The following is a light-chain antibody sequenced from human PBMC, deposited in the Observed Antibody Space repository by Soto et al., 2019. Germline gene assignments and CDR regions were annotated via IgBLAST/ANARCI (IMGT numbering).Light chain of an antibody. CDR1: QSVSSD. CDR2: GAS. Sequence: EIVMTLSPATLSVSPGERATLSCRASQSVSSDLAWYHQKPGQAPRLLIYGASSRATGIPDRFSGSGSGTDFTLTISRLEPEDFAVYYCQQYGSSSWTFGQGTKVDIK. J-gene: IGKJ1*01. V-gene: IGKV3-20*01. CDR3: QQYGSSSWT.